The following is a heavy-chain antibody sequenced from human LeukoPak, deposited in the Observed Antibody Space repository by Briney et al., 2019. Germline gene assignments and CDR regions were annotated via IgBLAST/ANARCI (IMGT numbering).Heavy chain of an antibody. V-gene: IGHV4-4*07. CDR2: IYTSGST. D-gene: IGHD3-22*01. CDR1: GGSISSYY. CDR3: ARDSNYDSSGYYSVSDY. J-gene: IGHJ4*02. Sequence: SETLSLTCTVSGGSISSYYWSWIRQPAGKGLEWIGRIYTSGSTNYNPSLKSRVTMSVDTSKNQSSLKLSSVTAADTAVYYCARDSNYDSSGYYSVSDYWGQGTLVTVSS.